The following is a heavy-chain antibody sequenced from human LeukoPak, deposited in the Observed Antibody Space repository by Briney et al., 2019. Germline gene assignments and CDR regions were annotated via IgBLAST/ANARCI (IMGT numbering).Heavy chain of an antibody. D-gene: IGHD2-15*01. Sequence: GESLKISCKGSGYSFTSYWIGWVRQMPGKGLEGMGIIYPGDSDTRYSPSFQGQVTISADKSISTAYLQWSSLKASDTAMYYCARQTYDNMLLGPYSYYMDVWGKGTTVTVSS. CDR1: GYSFTSYW. CDR2: IYPGDSDT. CDR3: ARQTYDNMLLGPYSYYMDV. J-gene: IGHJ6*03. V-gene: IGHV5-51*01.